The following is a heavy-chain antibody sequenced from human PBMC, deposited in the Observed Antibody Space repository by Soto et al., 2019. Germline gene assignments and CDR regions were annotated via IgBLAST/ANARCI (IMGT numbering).Heavy chain of an antibody. V-gene: IGHV4-31*03. CDR2: IYYSGST. CDR3: ARGVGSYYDILTGIIFAY. J-gene: IGHJ4*02. CDR1: GGSISSGGYY. D-gene: IGHD3-9*01. Sequence: SETLSLTCTVSGGSISSGGYYWSWIRQHPGKGLEWIGYIYYSGSTYYNPSLKSRVTISVDTSKNQFSLKLSSVTAADTAVYYCARGVGSYYDILTGIIFAYWGQGTLVTVSS.